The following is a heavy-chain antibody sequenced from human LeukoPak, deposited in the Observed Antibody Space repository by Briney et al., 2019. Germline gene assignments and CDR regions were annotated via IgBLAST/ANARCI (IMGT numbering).Heavy chain of an antibody. Sequence: PGGSLRLSCAASGFTFSDYYWSWIRQPAGKGLEWIGRIYTSGSTNYNPSLKSRVTLSVDTSKNQFSLKLSSVTAADTAVYYCARGPPPDFDYWGRGTLVTVSS. CDR2: IYTSGST. CDR3: ARGPPPDFDY. CDR1: GFTFSDYY. J-gene: IGHJ4*02. V-gene: IGHV4-4*07.